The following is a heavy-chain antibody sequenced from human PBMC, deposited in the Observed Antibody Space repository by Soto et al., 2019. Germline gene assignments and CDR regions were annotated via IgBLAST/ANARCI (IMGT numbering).Heavy chain of an antibody. Sequence: QVQLVKSGGGVVQPGRSLRLSCAASGFTFSTYGMHWVRQPPGKGLEWVAVISSDGKSEHYADPVKGRFSISRDNSKNTLSLQMNSLRVEDTAVYYCAKTITTYSGDSRGRGALVDYWGQGTLVTVSS. CDR3: AKTITTYSGDSRGRGALVDY. V-gene: IGHV3-30*18. CDR2: ISSDGKSE. CDR1: GFTFSTYG. J-gene: IGHJ4*02. D-gene: IGHD3-22*01.